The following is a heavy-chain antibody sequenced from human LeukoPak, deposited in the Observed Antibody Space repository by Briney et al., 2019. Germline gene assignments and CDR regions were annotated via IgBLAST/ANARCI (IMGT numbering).Heavy chain of an antibody. CDR2: VYYSGTT. V-gene: IGHV4-59*11. Sequence: PSETLSLTCTVCGGSICIHYWSWIRQPPGSGLEWIGYVYYSGTTNYNPSLKSRVTISVDTSKNQFSLKLSSVTAADTAVYYCARDYYASRGEAFDIWGLGTMVTVSS. J-gene: IGHJ3*02. D-gene: IGHD3-22*01. CDR3: ARDYYASRGEAFDI. CDR1: GGSICIHY.